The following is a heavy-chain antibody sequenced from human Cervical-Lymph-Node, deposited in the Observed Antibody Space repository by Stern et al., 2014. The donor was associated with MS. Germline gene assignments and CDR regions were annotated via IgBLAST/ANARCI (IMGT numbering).Heavy chain of an antibody. Sequence: QLVQSGAEVKKPGASVKVSCKASGYTFTSYYMHWVRQAPGQGLEWMGIINPSGGSTSYAQKFQGRVTMTRDTSTSTVYMELSSLRSEDTAVYYCARAVVRDYSEPTPPFDYWGQGTLVTVSS. CDR1: GYTFTSYY. D-gene: IGHD4-11*01. CDR3: ARAVVRDYSEPTPPFDY. J-gene: IGHJ4*02. CDR2: INPSGGST. V-gene: IGHV1-46*01.